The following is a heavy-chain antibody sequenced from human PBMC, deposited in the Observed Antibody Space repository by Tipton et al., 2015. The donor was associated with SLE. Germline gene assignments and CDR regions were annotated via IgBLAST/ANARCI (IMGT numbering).Heavy chain of an antibody. J-gene: IGHJ5*02. Sequence: SLRLSCAASGFIVSSNYMSWVRQAPGKGLEWVSSIISDGSTINYADSVEGRFTISRDNAKNTVYLQMNNLRAEDTAVYYCARGGGLSGWFDPWGQGNLVTVSS. CDR2: IISDGSTI. D-gene: IGHD3-3*01. CDR1: GFIVSSNY. CDR3: ARGGGLSGWFDP. V-gene: IGHV3-74*01.